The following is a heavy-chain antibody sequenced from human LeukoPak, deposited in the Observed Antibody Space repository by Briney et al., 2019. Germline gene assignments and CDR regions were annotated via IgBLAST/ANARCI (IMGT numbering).Heavy chain of an antibody. Sequence: PSETLSLTCTVSGGSISSGDYYWSWIRQPPGKGLEWIGYIYYSGSTYYNPSLKSRVTISVDTSKNQFSLKLSSVTAADTAVYYCASRRDFWSGYSFDYWGQGTLVTVSS. CDR3: ASRRDFWSGYSFDY. CDR2: IYYSGST. J-gene: IGHJ4*02. D-gene: IGHD3-3*01. V-gene: IGHV4-30-4*08. CDR1: GGSISSGDYY.